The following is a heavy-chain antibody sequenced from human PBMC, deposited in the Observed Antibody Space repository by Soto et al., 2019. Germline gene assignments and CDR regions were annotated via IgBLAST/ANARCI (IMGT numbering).Heavy chain of an antibody. CDR1: GFTFSSYG. CDR3: EGYCTNGVCPDKIDY. CDR2: ISYDGSNK. J-gene: IGHJ4*02. V-gene: IGHV3-30*03. Sequence: GWSLRLSCAASGFTFSSYGMHWFRQAPGKGLEWVAVISYDGSNKYYADSVKGRFTISRDNSKNTLYLQMNSLRAEDTAVYYCEGYCTNGVCPDKIDYWGQGTLVTVSS. D-gene: IGHD2-8*01.